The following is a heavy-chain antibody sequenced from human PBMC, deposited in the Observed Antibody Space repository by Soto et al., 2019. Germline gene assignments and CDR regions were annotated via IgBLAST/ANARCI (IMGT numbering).Heavy chain of an antibody. CDR3: ARFLDYGDPRDYYGMDV. V-gene: IGHV3-33*07. J-gene: IGHJ6*02. D-gene: IGHD4-17*01. Sequence: GGSLRLSCAASGFTFSRVWMSWVRQAPGKGLEWVAVIWYDGSNKYYADSVKGRFTISRDNSKNTLYLQMNSLRAEDTAVYYCARFLDYGDPRDYYGMDVCGQGTTVTVSS. CDR2: IWYDGSNK. CDR1: GFTFSRVW.